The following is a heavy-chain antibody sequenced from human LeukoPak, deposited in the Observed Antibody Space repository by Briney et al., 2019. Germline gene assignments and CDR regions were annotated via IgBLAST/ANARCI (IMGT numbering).Heavy chain of an antibody. J-gene: IGHJ6*03. Sequence: ASVKVSCKAFGYTFTSNYMHWVRQAPGQGPEWMGVISPSGGSTTYAQKFRGRVTLTRDMSTSTDYLELSSLRSEDTAVYYCAXXXSMVRGNNYMDVWGKGTTVTVSS. D-gene: IGHD3-10*01. CDR1: GYTFTSNY. CDR2: ISPSGGST. CDR3: AXXXSMVRGNNYMDV. V-gene: IGHV1-46*01.